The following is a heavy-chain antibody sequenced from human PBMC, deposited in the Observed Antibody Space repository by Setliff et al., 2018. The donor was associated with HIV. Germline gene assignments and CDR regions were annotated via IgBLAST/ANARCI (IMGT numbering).Heavy chain of an antibody. D-gene: IGHD4-17*01. J-gene: IGHJ4*02. CDR1: EFTVSSNY. Sequence: GGSLRLSCAASEFTVSSNYMSWVRQAPGKGLEWVSVIYSGGSTYYADSVKGRFTISRDNSKNTLYLQMNSLRAEDTAVYYCASPPHDYGDESLDYWGQGTLVTVSS. V-gene: IGHV3-66*02. CDR3: ASPPHDYGDESLDY. CDR2: IYSGGST.